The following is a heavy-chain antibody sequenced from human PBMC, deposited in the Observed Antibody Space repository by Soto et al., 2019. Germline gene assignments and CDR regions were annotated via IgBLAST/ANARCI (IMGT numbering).Heavy chain of an antibody. CDR1: GGSFTSNNW. Sequence: SETLSLSCAVSGGSFTSNNWCAWVRQPPGQGLEWIGEIYRTGSTNYNPSLKSRVTISLDESENQFSLKVTSLTAADTAVYYCASRDPGTSVDYWGQGTLVTVPS. D-gene: IGHD1-7*01. CDR2: IYRTGST. J-gene: IGHJ4*02. V-gene: IGHV4-4*02. CDR3: ASRDPGTSVDY.